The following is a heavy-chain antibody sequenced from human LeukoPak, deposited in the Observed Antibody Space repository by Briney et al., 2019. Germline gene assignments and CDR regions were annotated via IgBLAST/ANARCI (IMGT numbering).Heavy chain of an antibody. Sequence: GGSLRLSCAASGFTFSSYAMSWVRQAPGKGLEWVSAISGSGGSTYYADSVKGRFTISRDNSKSTLFLQMNSLRAEDTAVYYCARHFATSGSYPLDYWGQGALVTVSS. V-gene: IGHV3-23*01. CDR3: ARHFATSGSYPLDY. CDR2: ISGSGGST. D-gene: IGHD2-15*01. J-gene: IGHJ4*02. CDR1: GFTFSSYA.